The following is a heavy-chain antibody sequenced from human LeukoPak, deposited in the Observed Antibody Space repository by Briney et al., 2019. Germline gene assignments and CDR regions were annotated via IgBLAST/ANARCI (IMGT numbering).Heavy chain of an antibody. CDR3: ARPSYYYGSGSYNFDY. Sequence: PSETLSLTCTDSGGSISSSSYYWGWIRQPPGKGLEWIGSIYYSGSTYYNPSLKSRVTISVDASKNQFSLKLSSVTAADTAVYYCARPSYYYGSGSYNFDYWGQGTLVTVSS. CDR1: GGSISSSSYY. D-gene: IGHD3-10*01. V-gene: IGHV4-39*01. J-gene: IGHJ4*02. CDR2: IYYSGST.